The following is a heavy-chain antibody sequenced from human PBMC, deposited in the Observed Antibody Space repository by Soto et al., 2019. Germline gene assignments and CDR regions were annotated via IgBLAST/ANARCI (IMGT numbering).Heavy chain of an antibody. Sequence: QVQLQESGPGLVKPSQTLSLTCTVSGGSISSGDYYWSWIRQPPGQGLEWIGYIYYSGSTYYNPSLKSRVTISVDTSKNQGSLKRSSVTAADTAVYYCARALYSSFPRYYYYGMDVWGQGTTVTVSS. CDR3: ARALYSSFPRYYYYGMDV. J-gene: IGHJ6*02. V-gene: IGHV4-30-4*01. D-gene: IGHD4-4*01. CDR2: IYYSGST. CDR1: GGSISSGDYY.